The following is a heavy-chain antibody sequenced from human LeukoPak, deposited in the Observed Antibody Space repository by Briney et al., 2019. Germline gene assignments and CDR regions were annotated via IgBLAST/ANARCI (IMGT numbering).Heavy chain of an antibody. J-gene: IGHJ3*02. Sequence: PSETLSLTCTVSGGSISSYYWSWIRQPPGKGLEWIGYIYTSGSTNYNPSLKSRVTISVDTSKNQFSLKLSSVTAADTAVYYCARHQRDSSWYVGGRDAFDIWGQGTMVTVSS. CDR2: IYTSGST. CDR1: GGSISSYY. V-gene: IGHV4-4*09. D-gene: IGHD6-13*01. CDR3: ARHQRDSSWYVGGRDAFDI.